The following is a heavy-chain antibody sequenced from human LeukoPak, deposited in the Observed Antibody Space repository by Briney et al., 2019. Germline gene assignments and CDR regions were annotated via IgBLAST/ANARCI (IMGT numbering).Heavy chain of an antibody. D-gene: IGHD3-9*01. CDR2: INRSGST. J-gene: IGHJ4*02. V-gene: IGHV4-34*01. CDR1: GGSFSGYY. CDR3: ARGPPPVLRYFDWLSRMFDY. Sequence: PSETLSLTCAVYGGSFSGYYWSWIRQPPGKGLEWIGEINRSGSTNYNPSLKSRVTISVDTSKNQFSLKLSSVTAADTAVYYCARGPPPVLRYFDWLSRMFDYWGQGTLVTVSS.